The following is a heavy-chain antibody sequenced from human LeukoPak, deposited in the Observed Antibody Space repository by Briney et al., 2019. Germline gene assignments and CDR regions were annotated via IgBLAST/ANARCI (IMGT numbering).Heavy chain of an antibody. Sequence: GGSLRLSCAASGFKFDDYGMNWVRQVPGRGLEWVSGINWNGGSRGYADSVKGRFTISRDNSQNTLYLHMNSLRAEDTAVYYCAKYSELEALDYWGQGTLVTVSS. J-gene: IGHJ4*02. CDR1: GFKFDDYG. D-gene: IGHD1-26*01. CDR3: AKYSELEALDY. CDR2: INWNGGSR. V-gene: IGHV3-20*04.